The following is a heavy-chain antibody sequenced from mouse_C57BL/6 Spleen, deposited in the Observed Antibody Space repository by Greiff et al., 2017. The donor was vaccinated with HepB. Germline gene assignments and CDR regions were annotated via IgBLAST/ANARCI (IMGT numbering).Heavy chain of an antibody. CDR3: ARSDYGSSSYAMDY. Sequence: EVKLMESGPGLAKPSQTLSLTCSVTGYSITSDYWNWIRKFPGNKLEYMGYISYSGSTYYNPSLKSRISITRDTSKNQYYLQLNSVTTEDTATDDCARSDYGSSSYAMDYWGQGTSVTVSS. D-gene: IGHD1-1*01. CDR1: GYSITSDY. V-gene: IGHV3-8*01. CDR2: ISYSGST. J-gene: IGHJ4*01.